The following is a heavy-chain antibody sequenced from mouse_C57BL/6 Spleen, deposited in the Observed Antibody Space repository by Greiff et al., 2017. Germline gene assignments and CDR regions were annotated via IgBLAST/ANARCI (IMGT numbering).Heavy chain of an antibody. CDR3: ARSDYGSSYDYYAMED. D-gene: IGHD1-1*01. CDR2: INPGNGGT. J-gene: IGHJ4*01. Sequence: QVQLQQPGTELVKPGASVKLSCKASGYTFTSYWMPWVKQRPGQGLEWIGNINPGNGGTNYNEKFKSKATLTVDKSSSTAYMQLSSLTSEDSAVYYCARSDYGSSYDYYAMEDWGQGTTVTVAS. CDR1: GYTFTSYW. V-gene: IGHV1-53*01.